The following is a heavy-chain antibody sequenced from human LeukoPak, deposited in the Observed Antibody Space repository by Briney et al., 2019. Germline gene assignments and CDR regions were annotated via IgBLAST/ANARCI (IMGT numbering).Heavy chain of an antibody. V-gene: IGHV4-38-2*02. D-gene: IGHD1-26*01. CDR1: GYSVSSGFY. J-gene: IGHJ4*02. Sequence: SETLPLTCTVSGYSVSSGFYWGWIRQPPGKGLEWVGIIYHSGNTYYNPSLKRRVTISLDTSKNQFSLKLYSVTAADTAVYYCAKDPSYYGFDYWGQGTLVTVSS. CDR2: IYHSGNT. CDR3: AKDPSYYGFDY.